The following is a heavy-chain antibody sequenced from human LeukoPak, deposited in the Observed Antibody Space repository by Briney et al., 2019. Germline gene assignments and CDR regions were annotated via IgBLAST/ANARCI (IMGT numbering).Heavy chain of an antibody. D-gene: IGHD4-23*01. Sequence: ETLSLTCTLWVGSMWPYYGIGMREPRGGGGGWISYNFYSGNTNYNPSPKSRVNISVDTYKNQFSLKLTSVTAADTAVYYCARKAHNSGAFDIWGQGTMVTVSS. CDR2: NFYSGNT. V-gene: IGHV4-59*08. CDR1: VGSMWPYY. CDR3: ARKAHNSGAFDI. J-gene: IGHJ3*02.